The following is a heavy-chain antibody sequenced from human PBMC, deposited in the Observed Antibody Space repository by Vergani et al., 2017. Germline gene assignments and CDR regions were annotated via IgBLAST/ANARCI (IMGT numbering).Heavy chain of an antibody. Sequence: EVQLLESGGGLVQPGGSLRLSCAASGFTFSSYAMSWVRQAPGKGLEWVSVIYSGGSSTYYADSVKGRFTISRENSKNTLYLQMNSLRAEDTAVYYCAKGAPYDFWSGYPLDYYYYYMDVGGKGTTVTVSS. CDR1: GFTFSSYA. CDR3: AKGAPYDFWSGYPLDYYYYYMDV. D-gene: IGHD3-3*01. V-gene: IGHV3-23*03. CDR2: IYSGGSST. J-gene: IGHJ6*03.